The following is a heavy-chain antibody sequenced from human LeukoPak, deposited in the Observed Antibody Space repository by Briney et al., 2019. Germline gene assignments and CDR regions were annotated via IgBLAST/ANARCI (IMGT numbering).Heavy chain of an antibody. D-gene: IGHD5-24*01. CDR1: GFTFSSYA. J-gene: IGHJ4*02. V-gene: IGHV3-23*01. CDR2: ISGSGGST. Sequence: PGGSLRLSCAASGFTFSSYAMSWVRQAPGKGLEWVSAISGSGGSTYYADPVKGRFTISRDNSKNTLYLQMNSLRAEDTAVYYCARGYGYLNYFDYWGQGTLVTVSS. CDR3: ARGYGYLNYFDY.